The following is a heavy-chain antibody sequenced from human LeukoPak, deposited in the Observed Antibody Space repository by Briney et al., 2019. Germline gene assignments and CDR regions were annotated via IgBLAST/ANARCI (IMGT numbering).Heavy chain of an antibody. J-gene: IGHJ4*02. D-gene: IGHD5/OR15-5a*01. CDR3: ARYLYDAGPFDL. Sequence: SETLSLTCTVSGGAIGSYYWAWIRQFPGKGLEWIGFVHDSGSTNYNPSLKSRVTTSLDTSKNKFSLNLRSLTAAHTAVYYCARYLYDAGPFDLWGQGNLVTVSS. CDR1: GGAIGSYY. CDR2: VHDSGST. V-gene: IGHV4-59*08.